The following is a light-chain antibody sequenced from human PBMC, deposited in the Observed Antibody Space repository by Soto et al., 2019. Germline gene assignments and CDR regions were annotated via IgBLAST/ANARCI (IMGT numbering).Light chain of an antibody. CDR1: SSDVGGFEY. CDR3: GSITRSSTSV. V-gene: IGLV2-14*01. Sequence: SVLXQPASVSGSPGQSITISCTGTSSDVGGFEYVSWYQHQPGKAPKLIIYDVTKRPSGVSNRFSGSKSGNTASLTISGIQAEDEGDYYCGSITRSSTSVFGTGTKV. CDR2: DVT. J-gene: IGLJ1*01.